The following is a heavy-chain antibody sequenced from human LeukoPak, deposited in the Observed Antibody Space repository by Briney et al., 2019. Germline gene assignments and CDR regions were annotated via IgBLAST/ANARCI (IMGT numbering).Heavy chain of an antibody. Sequence: GGSERLSCAASGFTFSSYWMSCVRQAPGKGLEWVANIKQDGSEKYYVDSVKGRFTISRDNAKNSLYLQMNSLRAEDTAVYYCARESKKILTGYYFDYWGQGTLVTVSS. V-gene: IGHV3-7*01. CDR2: IKQDGSEK. J-gene: IGHJ4*02. D-gene: IGHD3-9*01. CDR3: ARESKKILTGYYFDY. CDR1: GFTFSSYW.